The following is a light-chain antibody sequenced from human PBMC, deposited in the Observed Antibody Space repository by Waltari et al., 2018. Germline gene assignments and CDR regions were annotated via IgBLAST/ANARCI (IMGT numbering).Light chain of an antibody. Sequence: EVVLTQSPATLSLSPGERATLSCTASQSISTYLAWYQQKAGQAPRLLIYGSSNRATGVPARFSGSGSGTDFTLTSSNVEPEDLAVYYCQQRSIWLTFGGGTKVDLK. V-gene: IGKV3-11*01. CDR2: GSS. CDR3: QQRSIWLT. J-gene: IGKJ4*01. CDR1: QSISTY.